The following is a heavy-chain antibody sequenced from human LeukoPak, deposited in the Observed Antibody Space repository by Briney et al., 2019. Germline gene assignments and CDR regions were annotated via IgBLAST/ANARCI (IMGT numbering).Heavy chain of an antibody. J-gene: IGHJ4*02. Sequence: GGSLRLSCAASGFTFGGFALTGSGRAPGRGWKWVSAISGSGGSTYYADFVKGRFTISRDDSKNTLYLQMNSLRGDDTAVYYCAQDIGWLQFAYWGQGTLVTVSS. D-gene: IGHD5-24*01. CDR3: AQDIGWLQFAY. CDR1: GFTFGGFA. CDR2: ISGSGGST. V-gene: IGHV3-23*01.